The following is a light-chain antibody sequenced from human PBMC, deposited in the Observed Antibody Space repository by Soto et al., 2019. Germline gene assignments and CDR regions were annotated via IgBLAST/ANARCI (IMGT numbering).Light chain of an antibody. Sequence: DIQMTQSPSTLSATVGDTVTVTSRASQSVSGWLAWYQQTKGEAPKILIYDASALQRGVPSRFRGSGSGTKFTLTIARLQPDDFETYYCQQYETFSGTFGPGTKVDIK. J-gene: IGKJ1*01. V-gene: IGKV1-5*01. CDR2: DAS. CDR3: QQYETFSGT. CDR1: QSVSGW.